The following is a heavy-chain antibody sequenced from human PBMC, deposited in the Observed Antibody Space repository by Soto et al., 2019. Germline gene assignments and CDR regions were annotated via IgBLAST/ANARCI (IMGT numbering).Heavy chain of an antibody. CDR2: IYYSGST. Sequence: SETLSLTCTVSAGSISSYYWSWIRQPPGKGLEWIGYIYYSGSTNYNPSLKSRVTISVDTSKNQFSLKPSSATAADTAVYYCARGGITMVRGVIGPLGYWGQGTLVTVSS. CDR1: AGSISSYY. J-gene: IGHJ4*02. V-gene: IGHV4-59*01. D-gene: IGHD3-10*01. CDR3: ARGGITMVRGVIGPLGY.